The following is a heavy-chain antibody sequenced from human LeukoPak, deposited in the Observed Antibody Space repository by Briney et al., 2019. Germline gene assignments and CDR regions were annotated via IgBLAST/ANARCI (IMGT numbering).Heavy chain of an antibody. CDR3: ARRLTEYCTEGVCYWFDY. CDR1: GGSISSSSYY. CDR2: IYYSGST. D-gene: IGHD2-8*01. J-gene: IGHJ4*02. Sequence: SETLSLTYTVSGGSISSSSYYWGWIRQPPGKGLEWIGSIYYSGSTYYNPSLKSRVTISVDTSKNQFSLKLRSVTAADTAVYYCARRLTEYCTEGVCYWFDYGGRGTLVTVS. V-gene: IGHV4-39*01.